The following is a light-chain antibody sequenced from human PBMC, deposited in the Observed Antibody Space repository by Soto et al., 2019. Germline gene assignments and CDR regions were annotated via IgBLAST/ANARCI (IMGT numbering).Light chain of an antibody. Sequence: EIQMPQSPSTLSASVGDRVSITCRASQTISTWLAWYQQKPGKAPKLLIYRASSLESGVPSRFSGSGSGTEFTLTISSLQPDDFATYYCQQYNSYSRTFGQGTKVDIK. V-gene: IGKV1-5*03. CDR2: RAS. CDR1: QTISTW. CDR3: QQYNSYSRT. J-gene: IGKJ1*01.